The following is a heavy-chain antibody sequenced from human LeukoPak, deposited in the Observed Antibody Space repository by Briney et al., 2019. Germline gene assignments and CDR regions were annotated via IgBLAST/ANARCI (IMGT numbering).Heavy chain of an antibody. CDR2: ISSSSSTI. V-gene: IGHV3-48*01. CDR3: AKLYGDYHFDY. CDR1: GFTFSTYS. J-gene: IGHJ4*02. Sequence: HAGGSLRLSCAASGFTFSTYSMNWVRQAPGKGLEWVSYISSSSSTIYYADSVKGRFTISRDNAKNSLYLQMNSLRAEDTAVYYCAKLYGDYHFDYWGQGTLVTVSS. D-gene: IGHD4-17*01.